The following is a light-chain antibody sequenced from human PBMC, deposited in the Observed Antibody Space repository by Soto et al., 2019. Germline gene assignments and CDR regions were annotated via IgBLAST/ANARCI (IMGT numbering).Light chain of an antibody. CDR1: QSVASRN. J-gene: IGKJ1*01. CDR2: GAS. V-gene: IGKV3-20*01. Sequence: DIVLTQSPCTLSLSPGERATLSCRASQSVASRNLAWYQQKSGQAPRLLLYGASSRAIHTPDRFSGSGSGTDFTLTISGLEPEDFAVYYCQHFGNSLWTFGQGTKVDIK. CDR3: QHFGNSLWT.